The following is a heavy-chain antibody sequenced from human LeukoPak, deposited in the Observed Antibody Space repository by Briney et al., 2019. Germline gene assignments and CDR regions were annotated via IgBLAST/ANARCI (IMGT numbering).Heavy chain of an antibody. CDR1: GYTLTELS. V-gene: IGHV1-24*01. D-gene: IGHD3-22*01. Sequence: ASVKVSCKVSGYTLTELSINWVRQAPGKGLEWMGGFDPEDGKIIYAQNFQGRVTMTENTSTDTAYMELSSLRSEDTAVYYCATRPRFHYYGSSELHRWGQGTLVTVSS. CDR3: ATRPRFHYYGSSELHR. CDR2: FDPEDGKI. J-gene: IGHJ5*02.